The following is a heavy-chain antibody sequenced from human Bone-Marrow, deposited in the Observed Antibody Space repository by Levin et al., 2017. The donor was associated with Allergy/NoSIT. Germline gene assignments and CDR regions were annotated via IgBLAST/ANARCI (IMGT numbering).Heavy chain of an antibody. V-gene: IGHV1-2*06. CDR1: GYTFTGYY. D-gene: IGHD6-13*01. Sequence: ASVKVSCKASGYTFTGYYMHWVRQAPGQGLEWMGRINPNSGGTNYAQKFQGRVTMTRDTSISTAYMELSRLRSDDTAVYYCARDLEEQQLVFIRYYYYGMDVWGQGTTVTVSS. J-gene: IGHJ6*02. CDR2: INPNSGGT. CDR3: ARDLEEQQLVFIRYYYYGMDV.